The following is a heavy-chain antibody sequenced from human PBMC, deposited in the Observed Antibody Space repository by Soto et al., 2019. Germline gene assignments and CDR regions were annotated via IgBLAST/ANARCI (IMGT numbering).Heavy chain of an antibody. D-gene: IGHD3-3*01. CDR1: GFTFSSYS. Sequence: GGSLRLSCAASGFTFSSYSMNWVRQAPGKGLEWVSSISSSSSYIYYADSVKGRFTISRDNAKNSLYLKMNSLRAEDTAVYYCASSPITIFGVVPPRAFDIWGQGTMVTVSS. V-gene: IGHV3-21*01. CDR2: ISSSSSYI. CDR3: ASSPITIFGVVPPRAFDI. J-gene: IGHJ3*02.